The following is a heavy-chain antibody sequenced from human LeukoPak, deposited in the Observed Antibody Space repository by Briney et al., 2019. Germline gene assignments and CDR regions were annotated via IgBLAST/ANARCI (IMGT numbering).Heavy chain of an antibody. CDR2: IYYSGST. Sequence: SQTLSLTCTVSGTGSIISGGHYWSWIRQHPGKGLEWLGYIYYSGSTYYNPSLKSRLSISVDTSKNQLSLNLNSVTAADTAVYYCAKLLYTYGPNPNYFDYWGQGTLVTVSS. J-gene: IGHJ4*02. D-gene: IGHD5-18*01. V-gene: IGHV4-31*03. CDR1: GTGSIISGGHY. CDR3: AKLLYTYGPNPNYFDY.